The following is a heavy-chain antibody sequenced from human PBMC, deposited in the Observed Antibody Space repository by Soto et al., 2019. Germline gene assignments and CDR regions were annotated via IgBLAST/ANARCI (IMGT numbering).Heavy chain of an antibody. CDR3: ASYCSSTSCYTSQYYYYGMDV. Sequence: GASVKVSCKASGYTFTGYYMHWVRQAPGQGLEWMGWINPNSGGTNYAQKFQGRVTMTRDTSISTAYMELSRLRSDDTAVYYCASYCSSTSCYTSQYYYYGMDVWGQGTTVTVSS. D-gene: IGHD2-2*02. J-gene: IGHJ6*02. V-gene: IGHV1-2*02. CDR1: GYTFTGYY. CDR2: INPNSGGT.